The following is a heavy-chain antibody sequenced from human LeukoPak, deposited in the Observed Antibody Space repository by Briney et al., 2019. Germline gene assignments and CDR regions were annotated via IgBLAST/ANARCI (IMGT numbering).Heavy chain of an antibody. Sequence: PGGSLRLSCAASGSTFSSYSMNWVRQAPGKGLEWVSYISSSSSTIYYADSVKGRFTISRDNAKNSLYLQMNSLRAEDTAVYYCARVDGYDSSGYLDYWGQGTLVTVSS. J-gene: IGHJ4*02. CDR1: GSTFSSYS. CDR2: ISSSSSTI. CDR3: ARVDGYDSSGYLDY. V-gene: IGHV3-48*01. D-gene: IGHD3-22*01.